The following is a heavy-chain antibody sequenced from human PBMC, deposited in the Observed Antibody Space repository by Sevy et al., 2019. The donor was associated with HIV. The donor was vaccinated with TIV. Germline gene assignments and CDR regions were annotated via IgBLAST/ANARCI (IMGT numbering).Heavy chain of an antibody. CDR1: GGTFSSYA. V-gene: IGHV1-69*13. CDR2: IIPIFGTA. D-gene: IGHD3-10*01. J-gene: IGHJ6*02. CDR3: ARAQGYYYGSGSYSYGMDV. Sequence: ASLKVSCKASGGTFSSYAISWVRQAPGQGLEWMGGIIPIFGTANYAQKFQGRVTITADESTSTAYMELSSLRSEDTAVYYCARAQGYYYGSGSYSYGMDVWGQGTTVTVSS.